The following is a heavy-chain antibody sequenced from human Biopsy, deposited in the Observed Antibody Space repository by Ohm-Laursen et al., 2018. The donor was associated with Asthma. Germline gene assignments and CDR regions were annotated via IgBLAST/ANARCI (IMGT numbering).Heavy chain of an antibody. J-gene: IGHJ6*02. V-gene: IGHV4-39*01. CDR3: VRGSSSWHHGPFHYYYGLDV. CDR1: SGSGGYMRSGNYY. D-gene: IGHD6-13*01. Sequence: SQTLSLTCSLSSGSGGYMRSGNYYWGWIRQPPGKGLEWIGSIYYSGTTYYNPSLESQVTVSAETSKNQFSQKLTSVTAADTAVYYCVRGSSSWHHGPFHYYYGLDVWGQGTTATVSS. CDR2: IYYSGTT.